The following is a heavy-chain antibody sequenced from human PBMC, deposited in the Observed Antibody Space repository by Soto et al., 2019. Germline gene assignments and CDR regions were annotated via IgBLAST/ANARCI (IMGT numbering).Heavy chain of an antibody. V-gene: IGHV3-30-3*01. J-gene: IGHJ6*02. CDR1: GFTFSSYA. Sequence: QVQLVESGGGVGQPGRSLRLSCAASGFTFSSYAMHWVRQAPGKGLEWVAVISYDGSNKYYADSVKGRFTISRDNSKNTLYLQMNSLRAEDTAVYYCARDVTYYYGMDVWGQGTTVTVSS. CDR2: ISYDGSNK. CDR3: ARDVTYYYGMDV.